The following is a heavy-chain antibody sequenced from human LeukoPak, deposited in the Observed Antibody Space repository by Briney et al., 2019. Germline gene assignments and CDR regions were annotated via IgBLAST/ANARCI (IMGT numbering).Heavy chain of an antibody. D-gene: IGHD2-2*01. CDR3: ARESVKGIVVVPAANAFDI. J-gene: IGHJ3*02. Sequence: SETLSLTCTVSGGSISSGGYYWRWLRQPPGKGLEWLGYIYHSGSTYYYPSLKSRVTISVDRSKNPFSMKLSSVTAADTAVNYCARESVKGIVVVPAANAFDIWGQGTMVTVSS. V-gene: IGHV4-30-2*01. CDR2: IYHSGST. CDR1: GGSISSGGYY.